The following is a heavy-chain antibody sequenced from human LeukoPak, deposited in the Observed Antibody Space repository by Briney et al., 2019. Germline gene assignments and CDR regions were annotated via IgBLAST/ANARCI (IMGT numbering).Heavy chain of an antibody. CDR1: GGSISSSSYY. V-gene: IGHV4-39*07. CDR2: IYYSGST. D-gene: IGHD2-21*02. J-gene: IGHJ4*02. Sequence: SETLSLTCTVSGGSISSSSYYWGWIRQPPGKGLEWIGSIYYSGSTYYNPSLKSRVTMSVDTSKNQFSLKLGSVTAADTAVYYCARRAYCGGDCYSGHPGFDYWGQGTLVTVSS. CDR3: ARRAYCGGDCYSGHPGFDY.